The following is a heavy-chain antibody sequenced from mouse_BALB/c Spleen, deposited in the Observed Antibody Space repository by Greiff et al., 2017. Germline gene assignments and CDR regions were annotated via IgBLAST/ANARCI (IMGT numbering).Heavy chain of an antibody. J-gene: IGHJ4*01. Sequence: EVMLVESGGGLVQPGGSLKLSCAASGFDFSSYCMSWVRQAQGKGLEWIGEINPDNSTINYTPSLKDKFIISRDNAKNTLYLQMSKVRSEDTALYYNERLLYYREEEGGMDYWGQGTSVTVSS. CDR1: GFDFSSYC. CDR3: ERLLYYREEEGGMDY. CDR2: INPDNSTI. V-gene: IGHV4-1*02. D-gene: IGHD2-14*01.